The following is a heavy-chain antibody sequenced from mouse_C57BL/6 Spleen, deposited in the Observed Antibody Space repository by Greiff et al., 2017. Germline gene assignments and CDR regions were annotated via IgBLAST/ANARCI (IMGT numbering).Heavy chain of an antibody. CDR3: ARPRDDYAMDY. Sequence: VQLQQSGPELVKPGASVTISCKASGYSFTGYYMNWVKQSPEKSLEWIGEINPSTGGTTYNQKFKAKATLTVDKSSSTAYLQLKSLTSDDSAVYYCARPRDDYAMDYWGQGTSVTVSS. CDR1: GYSFTGYY. J-gene: IGHJ4*01. V-gene: IGHV1-42*01. CDR2: INPSTGGT.